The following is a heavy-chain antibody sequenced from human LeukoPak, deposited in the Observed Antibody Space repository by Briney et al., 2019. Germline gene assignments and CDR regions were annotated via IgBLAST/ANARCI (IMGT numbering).Heavy chain of an antibody. V-gene: IGHV3-23*01. Sequence: HPGGSVRLSCAASGFTFSSYGISCVRQAPGKGLEWVSAISVRGGSTYYAASVKGRLSISRYNSKNTMYLQMNSLKAEDTAVYYCAKGLASSSWRTMGSDLFDYWGQGTLVTVSS. CDR1: GFTFSSYG. J-gene: IGHJ4*02. CDR2: ISVRGGST. D-gene: IGHD6-13*01. CDR3: AKGLASSSWRTMGSDLFDY.